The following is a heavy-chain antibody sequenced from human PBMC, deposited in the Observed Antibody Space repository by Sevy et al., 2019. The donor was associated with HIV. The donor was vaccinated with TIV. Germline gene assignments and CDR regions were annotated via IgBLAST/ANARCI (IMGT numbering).Heavy chain of an antibody. D-gene: IGHD1-26*01. J-gene: IGHJ4*02. CDR3: ARDLPHLLPWQLSRGSDY. Sequence: GGSLRLSCATSGFTFSNYAVHWVRQAPGQGLEWVAIISHDEIHKDYADSVKGRFTISRDNSKNTLYLQMNNLRPEDTAVYYCARDLPHLLPWQLSRGSDYWGPGTLVTVSS. CDR1: GFTFSNYA. V-gene: IGHV3-30*04. CDR2: ISHDEIHK.